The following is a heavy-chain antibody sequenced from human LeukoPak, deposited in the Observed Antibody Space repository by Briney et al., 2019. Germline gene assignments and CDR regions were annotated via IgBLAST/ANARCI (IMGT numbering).Heavy chain of an antibody. V-gene: IGHV3-30*02. CDR3: ARAYYYDILTGDPTASAFDI. CDR2: IRYDGSNK. J-gene: IGHJ3*02. Sequence: PGGSLRLSCAASGFTFSSYGMHWVRQAPGKGLEWVAFIRYDGSNKYYADSVKGRFTISRDNSKNTLYLQMNSLRAEDTAVYYCARAYYYDILTGDPTASAFDIWGQGTMVTVSS. CDR1: GFTFSSYG. D-gene: IGHD3-9*01.